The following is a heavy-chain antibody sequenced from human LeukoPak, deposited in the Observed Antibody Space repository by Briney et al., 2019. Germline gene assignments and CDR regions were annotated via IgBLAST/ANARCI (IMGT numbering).Heavy chain of an antibody. CDR2: IHYTGNT. CDR3: ASLRERSYYARGFDY. J-gene: IGHJ4*02. Sequence: SETLSLTCTVSGGSINRYYWSWIRQPPGKGLEWIGYIHYTGNTNQNPSLKSRVTISVNTAKNQFSLKLSSVTAADTAVYYCASLRERSYYARGFDYWGQGTLVTVSS. V-gene: IGHV4-59*08. CDR1: GGSINRYY. D-gene: IGHD1-26*01.